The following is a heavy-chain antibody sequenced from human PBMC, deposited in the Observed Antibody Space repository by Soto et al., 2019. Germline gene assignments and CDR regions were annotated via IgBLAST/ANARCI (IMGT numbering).Heavy chain of an antibody. CDR1: GGTFSSYA. CDR2: IIPIFGTA. CDR3: AIPSHYYDSSGYYNNWFDP. J-gene: IGHJ5*02. Sequence: SVKVSCKASGGTFSSYAISWVRQAPGQGLDWMGGIIPIFGTANYAQKFQGRVTITADKSTSTAYMELSSLRSEDTAVYYCAIPSHYYDSSGYYNNWFDPWGQGTLVTVSS. D-gene: IGHD3-22*01. V-gene: IGHV1-69*06.